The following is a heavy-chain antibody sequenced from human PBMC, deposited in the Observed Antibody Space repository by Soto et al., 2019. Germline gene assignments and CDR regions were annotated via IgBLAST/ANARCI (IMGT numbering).Heavy chain of an antibody. Sequence: QVRLVESGGGVVQPGKSLRLSCVTSGFGSSSYGMHWVRQAPGKGLEWVAVISYDGGQQYYGDSVKGRFSISRDNSRNTVFLQMESLRAEDSAVYFCAKEGHDSSLDYWGQGTLVSVS. CDR3: AKEGHDSSLDY. CDR1: GFGSSSYG. D-gene: IGHD6-13*01. V-gene: IGHV3-30*18. CDR2: ISYDGGQQ. J-gene: IGHJ4*02.